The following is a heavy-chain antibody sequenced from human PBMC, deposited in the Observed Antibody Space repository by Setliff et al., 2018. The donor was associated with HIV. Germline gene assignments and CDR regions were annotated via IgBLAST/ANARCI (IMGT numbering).Heavy chain of an antibody. CDR3: ARGGSGYYDFWSGSSAFEY. Sequence: SVKVSCKASGGTFSSYAINRVRQAPGQGLEWMGGIIPMFGTAHYAQKFQGRVTITADESTTTANMELSSLRSEDTAVFYCARGGSGYYDFWSGSSAFEYWGQGTLVTVSS. J-gene: IGHJ4*02. V-gene: IGHV1-69*13. D-gene: IGHD3-3*01. CDR2: IIPMFGTA. CDR1: GGTFSSYA.